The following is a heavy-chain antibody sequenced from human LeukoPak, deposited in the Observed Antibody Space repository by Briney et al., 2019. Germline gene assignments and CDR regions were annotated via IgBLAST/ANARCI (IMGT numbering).Heavy chain of an antibody. J-gene: IGHJ4*02. CDR2: MSYDGSNK. CDR3: ARETYSVYGDYLYYFDY. V-gene: IGHV3-30-3*01. CDR1: GFTFSSYA. Sequence: GGSLRLSCAASGFTFSSYAMHWVRQAPGKGLEWVAVMSYDGSNKYYADSVKGRFTISRDNSKNTLYLQMNSLRAEDTAVYYCARETYSVYGDYLYYFDYWGQGTLVTVSS. D-gene: IGHD4-17*01.